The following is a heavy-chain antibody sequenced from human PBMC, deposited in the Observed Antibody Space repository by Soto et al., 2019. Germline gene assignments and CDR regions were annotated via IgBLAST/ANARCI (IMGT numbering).Heavy chain of an antibody. CDR2: IYWDDDK. V-gene: IGHV2-5*02. J-gene: IGHJ4*02. D-gene: IGHD5-12*01. CDR3: AHKGDGYRGFKY. Sequence: QITLKESGPTLVKPTQTLTLTCTLSGFSLFTSGVGVGWIRQPPGEALEWLALIYWDDDKRYSPILRSRLTITEDTSKNQVVLTVTNMEPVDTATYYCAHKGDGYRGFKYWGQGTLVTVSS. CDR1: GFSLFTSGVG.